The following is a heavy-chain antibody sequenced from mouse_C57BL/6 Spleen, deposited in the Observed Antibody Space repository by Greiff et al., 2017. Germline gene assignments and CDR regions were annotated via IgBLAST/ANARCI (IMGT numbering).Heavy chain of an antibody. D-gene: IGHD1-1*02. CDR2: ISSGSSTI. J-gene: IGHJ2*01. V-gene: IGHV5-17*01. CDR3: ARRGGGDYFDY. CDR1: GFTFSDYG. Sequence: EVHLVESGGGLVKPGGSLKLSCAASGFTFSDYGMHWVRQAPEKGLEGVAYISSGSSTIYYADTVKGRFTISRDTAKNTLFLQMTRLRSENTAMYCGARRGGGDYFDYWGQGTTLTVSS.